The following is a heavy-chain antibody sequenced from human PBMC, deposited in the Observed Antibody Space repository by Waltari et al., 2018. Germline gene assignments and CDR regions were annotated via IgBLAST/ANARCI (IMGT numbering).Heavy chain of an antibody. D-gene: IGHD2-15*01. CDR2: VHRSGRS. Sequence: QLQLQQSGPGLVKPSESLSLTCAVSGDSLSSSDFWIWVRQPPGKGLEWIGQVHRSGRSNYNPSLESRVTVSIDTSKNQFSLKVSSATAADTAVYYCARDRGRGLYLDSWGQGTQVTVSP. J-gene: IGHJ4*02. V-gene: IGHV4-4*02. CDR3: ARDRGRGLYLDS. CDR1: GDSLSSSDF.